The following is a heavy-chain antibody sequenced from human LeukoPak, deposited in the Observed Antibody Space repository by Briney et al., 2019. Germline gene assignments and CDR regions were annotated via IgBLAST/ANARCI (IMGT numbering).Heavy chain of an antibody. D-gene: IGHD2-2*01. J-gene: IGHJ4*02. V-gene: IGHV4-39*01. CDR3: GRAPSF. CDR1: GGPTGSGTYY. CDR2: HYYNGDT. Sequence: SETLSLTCTVSGGPTGSGTYYWGWIRQPPGKGLEWIGSHYYNGDTYYNPSLKSRVSISVDTSKSQFSLRLTSVTAADTAMYFCGRAPSFWGQGILVTVSS.